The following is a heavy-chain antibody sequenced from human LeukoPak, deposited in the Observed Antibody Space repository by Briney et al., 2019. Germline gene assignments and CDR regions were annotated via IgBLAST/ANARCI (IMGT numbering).Heavy chain of an antibody. Sequence: GGSLRHSCAASGFTFSGYAIHWVRQAPGKGLEWVAFIRYDGSNKSYGDSVKGRFTISRDNSDNTLYLQMNSLRAEDTAVYYCAKDQTGDYTFDYWGQGTLVTVSS. J-gene: IGHJ4*02. D-gene: IGHD4-17*01. CDR3: AKDQTGDYTFDY. CDR2: IRYDGSNK. V-gene: IGHV3-30*02. CDR1: GFTFSGYA.